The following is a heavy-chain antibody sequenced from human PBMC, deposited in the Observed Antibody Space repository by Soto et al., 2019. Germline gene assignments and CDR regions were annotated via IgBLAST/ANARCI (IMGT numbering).Heavy chain of an antibody. CDR2: INPNSGGT. D-gene: IGHD6-13*01. CDR3: ARLYSSSWSNLLDRSGLDV. Sequence: ASVKVSCKASGYTFTGYYVHWVRQAPGQGLEWMGWINPNSGGTNYAQKFQGRVTMTRDTSISTAYMELSSLRSEDTAVYYCARLYSSSWSNLLDRSGLDVWGQGATVTVSS. V-gene: IGHV1-2*02. CDR1: GYTFTGYY. J-gene: IGHJ6*02.